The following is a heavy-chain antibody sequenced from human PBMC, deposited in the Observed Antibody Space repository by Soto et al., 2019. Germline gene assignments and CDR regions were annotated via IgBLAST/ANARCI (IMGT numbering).Heavy chain of an antibody. CDR1: GFTFSSYG. Sequence: EVQLLESGGGLVQPGGSLRLSCAASGFTFSSYGMNWVRQAPGRVLEWVAGVSAGGGDTSYADSVKGRFTISRDNSKDTLYVQMNSLRAEDTAVYHCEKSSSRAHYYGMDVWGQGTTVTVFS. V-gene: IGHV3-23*01. D-gene: IGHD2-2*01. J-gene: IGHJ6*02. CDR3: EKSSSRAHYYGMDV. CDR2: VSAGGGDT.